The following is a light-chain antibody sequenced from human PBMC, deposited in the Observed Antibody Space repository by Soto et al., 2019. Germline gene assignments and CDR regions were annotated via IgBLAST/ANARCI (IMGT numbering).Light chain of an antibody. CDR2: GAS. CDR1: QLVLYNSNNKNP. V-gene: IGKV4-1*01. CDR3: QKYNSAPQT. J-gene: IGKJ1*01. Sequence: DSVLTLFPCSLTVPLRERGPINCNSLQLVLYNSNNKNPLGWFQQKPGHPPKLLIYGASFRPSGVPDRFSGSGSETDFTLTISSLQPEDVATYYCQKYNSAPQTFGQGTKVE.